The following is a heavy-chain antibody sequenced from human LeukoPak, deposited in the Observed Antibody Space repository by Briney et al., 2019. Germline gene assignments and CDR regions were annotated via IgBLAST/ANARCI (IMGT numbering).Heavy chain of an antibody. V-gene: IGHV4-39*07. CDR3: ARGALAFDI. J-gene: IGHJ3*02. CDR1: GGSISSSSYY. CDR2: IYYSGST. Sequence: SETLSLTCTVSGGSISSSSYYWGWIRQPPGKGLEWIGSIYYSGSTYYNPSLKSRVTISVDTSKNQFSLKLSSVTAADTAVYYCARGALAFDIWGQGTMVTVSS.